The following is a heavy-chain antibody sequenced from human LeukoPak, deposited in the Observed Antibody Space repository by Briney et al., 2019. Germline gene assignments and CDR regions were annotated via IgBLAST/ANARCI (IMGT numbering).Heavy chain of an antibody. CDR1: GGSISSSSYY. Sequence: SETLSLTCTVSGGSISSSSYYWGWIRQPPGKGLEWIGSIYYSGSTYYNPSLKSRVTISVDTSKNQFSLKLSSVTAADTAVYYCARGAGYSSGCPLCYYYYYYMDVWGKGTTVTVSS. V-gene: IGHV4-39*07. D-gene: IGHD6-19*01. CDR2: IYYSGST. J-gene: IGHJ6*03. CDR3: ARGAGYSSGCPLCYYYYYYMDV.